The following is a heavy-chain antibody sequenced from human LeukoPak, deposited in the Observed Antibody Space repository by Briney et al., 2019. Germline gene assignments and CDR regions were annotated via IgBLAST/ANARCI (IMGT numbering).Heavy chain of an antibody. D-gene: IGHD6-13*01. Sequence: GGSLRLSCAASGFTFSSYAMSWVRQAPGKGLEWVSSISVSGSGGSTYYADSVKGRFTISRDNPKNTLYLQMNSLRAEDTAVYYCAKDPFSSSYWGQGTLVTVSS. CDR2: ISVSGSGGST. J-gene: IGHJ4*02. CDR3: AKDPFSSSY. CDR1: GFTFSSYA. V-gene: IGHV3-23*01.